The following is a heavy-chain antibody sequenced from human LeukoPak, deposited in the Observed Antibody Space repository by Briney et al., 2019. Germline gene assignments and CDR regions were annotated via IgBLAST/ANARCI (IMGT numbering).Heavy chain of an antibody. CDR1: GDSINNKTYY. Sequence: SETLSLTCIVSGDSINNKTYYWGWIRQPPGKGLEWIGNIYYSGGTYYNPSLKSRVTISVDTSKNQFSLKLSSVTAADTAVYYCARHLNYDFWSGYSPEYFQHWGQGTLVTVSS. CDR3: ARHLNYDFWSGYSPEYFQH. J-gene: IGHJ1*01. CDR2: IYYSGGT. V-gene: IGHV4-39*01. D-gene: IGHD3-3*01.